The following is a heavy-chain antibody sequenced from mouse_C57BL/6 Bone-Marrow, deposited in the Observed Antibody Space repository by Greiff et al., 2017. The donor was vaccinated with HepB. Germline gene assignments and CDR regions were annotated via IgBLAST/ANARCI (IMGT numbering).Heavy chain of an antibody. Sequence: QVQLKESGAELAEPGASVKLSCKASGYTFTSYWMHWVKQRPGQGLEWIGYINPSSGYTKYNQKFKDKATLTADKSSSTAYMQLSSLTYEDSAVYYCAGYYYGRGMDYWGQGTSVTVSS. J-gene: IGHJ4*01. CDR1: GYTFTSYW. CDR3: AGYYYGRGMDY. CDR2: INPSSGYT. D-gene: IGHD1-1*01. V-gene: IGHV1-7*01.